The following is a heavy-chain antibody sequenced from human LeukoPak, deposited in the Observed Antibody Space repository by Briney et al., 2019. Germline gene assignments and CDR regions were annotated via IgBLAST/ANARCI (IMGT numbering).Heavy chain of an antibody. V-gene: IGHV4-30-4*08. CDR1: GGSISNGDHY. CDR2: IYYSGST. CDR3: AKNSNPYYFDY. Sequence: SETLSLTCTVSGGSISNGDHYWSWIRQHPGKGLEWIGYIYYSGSTYYNPSLKSRVTISVDTSKNQFSLKLSSVTAADTAVYYCAKNSNPYYFDYWGQGTLVTVSS. J-gene: IGHJ4*02. D-gene: IGHD4-11*01.